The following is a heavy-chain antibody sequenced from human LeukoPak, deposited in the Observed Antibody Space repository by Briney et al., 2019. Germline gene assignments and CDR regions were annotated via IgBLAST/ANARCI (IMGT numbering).Heavy chain of an antibody. V-gene: IGHV1-2*02. CDR2: INPNRGVT. CDR1: GYTFTGYS. Sequence: PSVNVSCKASGYTFTGYSMPWVGPAPGQGLEWIGWINPNRGVTDYAQKSQGRVNTTRATSISTAYMECSWLRSDDTAAVWSASDLMGYEGFWGQGTLVTVSS. J-gene: IGHJ4*02. D-gene: IGHD3-9*01. CDR3: ASDLMGYEGF.